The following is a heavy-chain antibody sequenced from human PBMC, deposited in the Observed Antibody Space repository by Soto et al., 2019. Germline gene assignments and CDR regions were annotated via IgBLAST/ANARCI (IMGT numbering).Heavy chain of an antibody. CDR3: AKRGNYDFWSGDWGADAFDI. D-gene: IGHD3-3*01. Sequence: EVQLLESGGGLVQPGGSLRLSCAASGFTFSSYAMSWVRQAPGKGLEWVSAISGSGGSTYYADSVKGRFTISRDNSKSTLYLQMNSLRAEDTAVYYCAKRGNYDFWSGDWGADAFDIWGQGTMVTVSS. V-gene: IGHV3-23*01. CDR1: GFTFSSYA. CDR2: ISGSGGST. J-gene: IGHJ3*02.